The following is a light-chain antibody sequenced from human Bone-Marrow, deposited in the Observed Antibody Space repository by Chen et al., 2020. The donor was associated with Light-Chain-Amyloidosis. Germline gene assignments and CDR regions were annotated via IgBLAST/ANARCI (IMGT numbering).Light chain of an antibody. J-gene: IGLJ1*01. V-gene: IGLV2-14*01. Sequence: QSALTQPASVSGSPGQSITISCTGTSGDVGAYNYVSWYQQHPGKAPTVMRYAVSKRPAVVSNLFSGSKSGNTASLTISGLQAEDEADYYCSSFTSSSSYVFGPGTKVTVL. CDR1: SGDVGAYNY. CDR3: SSFTSSSSYV. CDR2: AVS.